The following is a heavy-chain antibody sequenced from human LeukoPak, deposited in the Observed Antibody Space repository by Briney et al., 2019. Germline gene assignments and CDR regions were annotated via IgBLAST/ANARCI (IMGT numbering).Heavy chain of an antibody. CDR3: ATSRVFDY. Sequence: GGSLRLSCAASGFTFSYYYMSWIRQAPGKGLEWVSYISSGGDNIYYADSVQGRFTISRDNAKKTLYLEMNSLRMEDTAIYYCATSRVFDYWGQGTLVTVSS. CDR1: GFTFSYYY. V-gene: IGHV3-11*04. J-gene: IGHJ4*02. CDR2: ISSGGDNI.